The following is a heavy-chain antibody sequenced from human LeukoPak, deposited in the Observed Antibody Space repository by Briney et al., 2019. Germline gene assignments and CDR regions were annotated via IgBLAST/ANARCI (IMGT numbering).Heavy chain of an antibody. CDR1: GGSISSYY. V-gene: IGHV4-59*01. J-gene: IGHJ4*02. CDR3: ARVSVAAGHDY. Sequence: SETLSLTCTVSGGSISSYYWSWIRQPPGKGLEWIGYIYYSGSPNYNPSLKSRVTISVETSKNQFSLKLTSVTAADTAVYYCARVSVAAGHDYWGQGTLVTVSS. CDR2: IYYSGSP. D-gene: IGHD6-6*01.